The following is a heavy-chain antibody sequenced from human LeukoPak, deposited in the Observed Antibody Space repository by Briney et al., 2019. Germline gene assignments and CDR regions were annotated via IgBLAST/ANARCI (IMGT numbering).Heavy chain of an antibody. V-gene: IGHV1-2*02. CDR2: INPNSGGT. J-gene: IGHJ6*02. D-gene: IGHD3-10*01. CDR3: ARDGWFGELWYYYGMDV. Sequence: ASVKVSCKASGYTFTGYYMHWVRQAPGQGLEWMGWINPNSGGTNYAQKFQGRVTMTRDTSISTAHMELSRLRSDDTAVYYCARDGWFGELWYYYGMDVWGQGTTVTVSS. CDR1: GYTFTGYY.